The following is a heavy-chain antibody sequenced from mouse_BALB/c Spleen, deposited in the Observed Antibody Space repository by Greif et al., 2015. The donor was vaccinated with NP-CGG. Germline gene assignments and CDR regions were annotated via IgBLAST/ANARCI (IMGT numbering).Heavy chain of an antibody. CDR2: ISSGGGST. J-gene: IGHJ4*01. Sequence: DVMLVESGGGLVKPGGSLKLSCAASGFAFSSYDMSWVRQTPEKRLEWVAYISSGGGSTYYPDTVKGRFTISRDNAKNALYLEIKSLEFKGTALYYCARHWGTTGAMDYWGQGTSVTVSS. CDR1: GFAFSSYD. V-gene: IGHV5-12-1*01. D-gene: IGHD1-1*01. CDR3: ARHWGTTGAMDY.